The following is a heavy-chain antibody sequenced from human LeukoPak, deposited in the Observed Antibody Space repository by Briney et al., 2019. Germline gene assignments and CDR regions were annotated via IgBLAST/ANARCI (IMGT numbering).Heavy chain of an antibody. CDR2: IYSGGST. CDR1: GFTFSSYS. J-gene: IGHJ4*02. V-gene: IGHV3-66*01. D-gene: IGHD3-10*01. CDR3: ARLSPGSYYDFDY. Sequence: GGSLRLSCAASGFTFSSYSMNWVRQAPGKGLEWVSVIYSGGSTYYADSVKGRFTISRDNSKNTLYLQMNSLRAEDTAVYYCARLSPGSYYDFDYWGQGTLATVSS.